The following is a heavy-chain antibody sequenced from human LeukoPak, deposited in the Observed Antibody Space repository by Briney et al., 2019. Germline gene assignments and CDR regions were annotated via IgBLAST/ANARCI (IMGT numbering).Heavy chain of an antibody. CDR2: INVGNGNT. J-gene: IGHJ4*02. V-gene: IGHV1-3*01. CDR3: AREMYFYDSSGYSGGFDF. D-gene: IGHD3-22*01. CDR1: GYTFATYS. Sequence: ASVKVSCKTSGYTFATYSIHWVRQAPGQGLEWMGWINVGNGNTKYSEKFQGRVTLSRDTSARTAFMELSSLRSEDAAVYFCAREMYFYDSSGYSGGFDFWGQGTLVTVSS.